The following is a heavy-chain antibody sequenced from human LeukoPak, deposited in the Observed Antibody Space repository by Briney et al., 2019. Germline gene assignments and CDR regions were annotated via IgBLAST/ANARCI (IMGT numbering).Heavy chain of an antibody. CDR3: ARDYGDYAPLDY. J-gene: IGHJ4*02. CDR1: GGTFSSYT. V-gene: IGHV1-46*01. D-gene: IGHD4-17*01. Sequence: ASVKVSCKASGGTFSSYTISWVRQAPGQGLEWMGIINPSGGSTSYAQKFQGRVTMTRDTSTSTVYMELSSLRSEDTAVYYCARDYGDYAPLDYWGQGTLVTVSS. CDR2: INPSGGST.